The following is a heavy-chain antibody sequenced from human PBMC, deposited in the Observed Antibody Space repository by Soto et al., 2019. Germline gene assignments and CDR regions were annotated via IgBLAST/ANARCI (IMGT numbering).Heavy chain of an antibody. CDR3: ARVGTYSYGFVSWFDP. Sequence: WTWIRQTPGKGLEWIGYIYSSGVTLHDPSLRSRVTLSVDKSRNRFSLRLTSVTAADTAVYYCARVGTYSYGFVSWFDPWGQGTLVTVSS. D-gene: IGHD5-18*01. J-gene: IGHJ5*02. V-gene: IGHV4-30-2*01. CDR2: IYSSGVT.